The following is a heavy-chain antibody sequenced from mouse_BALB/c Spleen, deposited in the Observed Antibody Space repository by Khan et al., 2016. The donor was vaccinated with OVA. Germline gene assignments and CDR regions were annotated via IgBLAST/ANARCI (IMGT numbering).Heavy chain of an antibody. J-gene: IGHJ4*01. CDR1: GFSLTNYG. CDR3: ARQPYYHYYLMDY. D-gene: IGHD2-10*01. V-gene: IGHV2-6-1*01. CDR2: IWSDGST. Sequence: QVQLKESGPGLVAPSQSLSITCTISGFSLTNYGVHWVRQPPGKGLEWLVVIWSDGSTTYNSALKSRLSISKDNSKSQVFLKMSSLQTDDTAMYYCARQPYYHYYLMDYWGQVTSVTVSS.